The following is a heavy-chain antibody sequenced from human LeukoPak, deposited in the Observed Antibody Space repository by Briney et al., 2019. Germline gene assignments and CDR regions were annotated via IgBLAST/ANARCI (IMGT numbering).Heavy chain of an antibody. D-gene: IGHD2-2*01. V-gene: IGHV3-33*01. CDR1: GFTFSSYG. Sequence: PGRSLRLSCAASGFTFSSYGMHWVRQAPGKGLEWVAVIWYDGSNKYYADSVKGRFTISRGNSKNTLYLQMNSLRAEDTAVYYCARGGVVVPAAILYWGQGTLVTVSS. J-gene: IGHJ4*02. CDR3: ARGGVVVPAAILY. CDR2: IWYDGSNK.